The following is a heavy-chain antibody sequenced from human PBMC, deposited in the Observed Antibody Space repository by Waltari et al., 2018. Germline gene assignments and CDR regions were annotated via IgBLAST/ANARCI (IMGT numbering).Heavy chain of an antibody. J-gene: IGHJ4*02. CDR2: IYTSGST. Sequence: QVQLQESGPGLVKPSQTLSLTCTVSGGSISSGSYYWSWIRQPAGKGLEWIGRIYTSGSTNYNPSLKSRVTISVDTSKNQFSLKLSSVTAADTAVYYCARDTAYYYDSSGYGYFDYWGQGTLVTVSS. V-gene: IGHV4-61*02. D-gene: IGHD3-22*01. CDR1: GGSISSGSYY. CDR3: ARDTAYYYDSSGYGYFDY.